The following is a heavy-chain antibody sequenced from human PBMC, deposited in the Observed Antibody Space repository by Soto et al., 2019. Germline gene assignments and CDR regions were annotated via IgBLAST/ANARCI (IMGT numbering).Heavy chain of an antibody. CDR2: INPSNGGT. D-gene: IGHD6-19*01. CDR1: GYTFSGFY. CDR3: ASAAVTGTAGLDF. V-gene: IGHV1-2*02. J-gene: IGHJ4*02. Sequence: ASVKVSCKASGYTFSGFYMHWVRQAPGQGLEWMGWINPSNGGTKYAEKFQGRVTMTRDTSISTAYVELSRLTSDDTAVYYCASAAVTGTAGLDFWGQGTLVTGSS.